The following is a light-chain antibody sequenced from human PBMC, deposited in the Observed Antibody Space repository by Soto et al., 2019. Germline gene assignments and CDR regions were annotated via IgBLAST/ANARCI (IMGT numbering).Light chain of an antibody. J-gene: IGKJ1*01. V-gene: IGKV3-11*01. Sequence: IVLTQSPATLSLSLGERATLSCRASQSIGSYLAWYQHKLGQPPGLLIYDASNRATGIPVRFSGSGSGTDFTLTISRLEPEDFAVYYCQQYGISPRTFGQGTK. CDR2: DAS. CDR3: QQYGISPRT. CDR1: QSIGSY.